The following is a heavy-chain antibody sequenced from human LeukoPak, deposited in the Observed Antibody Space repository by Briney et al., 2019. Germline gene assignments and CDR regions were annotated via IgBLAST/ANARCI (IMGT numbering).Heavy chain of an antibody. D-gene: IGHD2-21*01. V-gene: IGHV4-59*01. J-gene: IGHJ5*02. CDR2: IYYSGST. CDR3: AKDQASYCGGECYSHWFDP. CDR1: GGSISSYY. Sequence: SETLSLTCTVSGGSISSYYWSWIRQPPGKGLEWIGYIYYSGSTNYNPSLKSRVTISVDTSKNQFSLKLSSVTAADTAVYYCAKDQASYCGGECYSHWFDPWGQGTLVTVSS.